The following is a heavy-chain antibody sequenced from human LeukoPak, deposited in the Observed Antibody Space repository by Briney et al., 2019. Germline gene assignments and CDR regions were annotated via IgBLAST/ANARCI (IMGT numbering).Heavy chain of an antibody. CDR2: INPANGNT. D-gene: IGHD5-18*01. Sequence: ASVKVSCKASGHPFRSYVIHWLRQAPGQNLEWIGWINPANGNTKYSRNFQGRVTITRDTSASVVYMELSSLTYEDTAVYFCARDGYDADGYLDYWGQGALVPVSS. CDR3: ARDGYDADGYLDY. V-gene: IGHV1-3*01. CDR1: GHPFRSYV. J-gene: IGHJ4*02.